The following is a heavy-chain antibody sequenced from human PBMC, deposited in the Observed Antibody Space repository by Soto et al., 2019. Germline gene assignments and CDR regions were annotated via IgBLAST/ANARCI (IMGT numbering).Heavy chain of an antibody. J-gene: IGHJ6*02. CDR2: IIPILGIA. D-gene: IGHD3-10*01. CDR3: ASEGFGELSRTYYYYYGMDV. Sequence: SVKVSCKASGGTFSSYTISWVRQAPGQGLEWMGRIIPILGIANYAQKFQGRVTITADKSTSTAYMELSSLRSEDTAVYYCASEGFGELSRTYYYYYGMDVWGQGTTVTVS. V-gene: IGHV1-69*02. CDR1: GGTFSSYT.